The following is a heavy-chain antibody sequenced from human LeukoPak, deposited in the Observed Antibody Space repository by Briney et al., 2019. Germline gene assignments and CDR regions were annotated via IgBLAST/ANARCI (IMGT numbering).Heavy chain of an antibody. Sequence: SETLSLTCTVSGGSISSYYWSWIRQPPGKGLEWIGYIYYSGSINYNPSLKSRVTISVDTSKNQFSLKLSSVTAADTAVYYCARDRTVYYDSSGYPIRTFDYWGQGTLVTVSS. CDR2: IYYSGSI. CDR1: GGSISSYY. J-gene: IGHJ4*02. V-gene: IGHV4-59*01. CDR3: ARDRTVYYDSSGYPIRTFDY. D-gene: IGHD3-22*01.